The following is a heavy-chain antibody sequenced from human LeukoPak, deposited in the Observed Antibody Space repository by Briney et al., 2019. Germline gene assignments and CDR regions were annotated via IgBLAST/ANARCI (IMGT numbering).Heavy chain of an antibody. D-gene: IGHD3-22*01. CDR1: GLSVSSNY. V-gene: IGHV3-66*01. Sequence: GGSLRLSCVASGLSVSSNYMSWVRQAPGKGLEWVSVIYRDGSSYYAESVKGRFTISRDNSKNTLYIQMNSLRAGDTAVYYCATRYYYDSSGYTGDFDYWGQGTLVTVSS. J-gene: IGHJ4*02. CDR3: ATRYYYDSSGYTGDFDY. CDR2: IYRDGSS.